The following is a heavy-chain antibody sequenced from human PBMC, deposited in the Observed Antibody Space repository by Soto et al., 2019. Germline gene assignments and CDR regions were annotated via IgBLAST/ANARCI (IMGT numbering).Heavy chain of an antibody. CDR2: ISGSGGST. J-gene: IGHJ1*01. CDR1: GFTFSSYA. D-gene: IGHD2-2*01. Sequence: GGSLRLSCAASGFTFSSYAISWGRQAPGKGLEWVSAISGSGGSTYYADSVKGRFTISRDNSKNTLYLQMNSLRAEDTAVYYCSKDFSRVGPILDWGQGTLVTVSS. CDR3: SKDFSRVGPILD. V-gene: IGHV3-23*01.